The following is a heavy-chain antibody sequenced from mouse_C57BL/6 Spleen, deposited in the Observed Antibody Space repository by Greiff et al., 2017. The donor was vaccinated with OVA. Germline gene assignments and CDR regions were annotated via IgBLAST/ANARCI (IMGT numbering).Heavy chain of an antibody. Sequence: EVHLVESEGGLVQPGSSMQLSCTASGFTFSDYYMAWVRQVPEKGLEWVANINYDGSSTYYLDSLKSRFIISRDNAKNILYLQMSSLKSEDTATYYCARNDHDGGYAMDYWGQGTSVTVSS. D-gene: IGHD2-12*01. CDR3: ARNDHDGGYAMDY. J-gene: IGHJ4*01. CDR2: INYDGSST. CDR1: GFTFSDYY. V-gene: IGHV5-16*01.